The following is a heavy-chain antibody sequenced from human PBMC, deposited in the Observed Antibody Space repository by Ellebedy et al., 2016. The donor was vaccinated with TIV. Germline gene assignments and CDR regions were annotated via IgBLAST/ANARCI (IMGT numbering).Heavy chain of an antibody. V-gene: IGHV4-39*07. D-gene: IGHD5-24*01. CDR2: IYYSGTT. CDR1: GDSISSGSYY. CDR3: ARGRWLQFEAFDI. J-gene: IGHJ3*02. Sequence: SETLSLTCTVSGDSISSGSYYWGWIRQPPGKGLGWIGSIYYSGTTYYNPSLKSRVTISVDTSKNQLSLKVSSVTAADTAVFYCARGRWLQFEAFDIWGQGTMVTVSS.